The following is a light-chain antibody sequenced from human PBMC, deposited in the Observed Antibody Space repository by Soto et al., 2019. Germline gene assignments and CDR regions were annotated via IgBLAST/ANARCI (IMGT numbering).Light chain of an antibody. CDR1: SSDVVGYNY. CDR2: DVS. J-gene: IGLJ1*01. CDR3: SSYTSSSTLPYV. Sequence: QSVLTQPASVSGSPGQSITISCTGTSSDVVGYNYVSWYQQHPGKAPKLMIYDVSNRPSGVSNRFSGSKSGNTASLTISGLQAEDEAEYYCSSYTSSSTLPYVFGTGTKVTVL. V-gene: IGLV2-14*01.